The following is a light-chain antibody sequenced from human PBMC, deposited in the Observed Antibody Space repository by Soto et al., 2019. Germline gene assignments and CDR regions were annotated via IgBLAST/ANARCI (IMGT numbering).Light chain of an antibody. J-gene: IGKJ4*01. V-gene: IGKV1-5*01. CDR3: QQLDRYPFT. CDR2: DAS. Sequence: DIQMTQSPSTLSASVGDRVTITCRASQSINRLLAWYQQKPGQAPKLLIYDASNLESGVPSRFSGSGSGTEFALTISGLQPDEFASYYCQQLDRYPFTFGGGPKVEI. CDR1: QSINRL.